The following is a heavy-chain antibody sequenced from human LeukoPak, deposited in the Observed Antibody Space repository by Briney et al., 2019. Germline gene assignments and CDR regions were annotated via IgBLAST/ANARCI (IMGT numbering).Heavy chain of an antibody. J-gene: IGHJ4*02. Sequence: TGGSLRLSCAASGFTFSSYAMSWVRQAPGKGLEWVSAISGSGGSTYYADSVKGRFTISRDNSKNTLYLQMNSLRAEDTAVYYCVTVYNWNYVDHWGQGTLVTVSS. CDR1: GFTFSSYA. V-gene: IGHV3-23*01. CDR3: VTVYNWNYVDH. CDR2: ISGSGGST. D-gene: IGHD1-7*01.